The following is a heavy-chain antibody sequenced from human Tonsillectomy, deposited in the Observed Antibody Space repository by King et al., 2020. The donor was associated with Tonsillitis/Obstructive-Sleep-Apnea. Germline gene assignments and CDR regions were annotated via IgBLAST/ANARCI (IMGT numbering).Heavy chain of an antibody. J-gene: IGHJ3*02. V-gene: IGHV3-33*01. CDR1: GFTFSSYG. CDR2: IWYDGSNK. Sequence: VQLVESGGGVVQPGRSLRLSCAASGFTFSSYGMHWVRQAPGKGLEWVAVIWYDGSNKYYADSVKGRFTISRDNSKNTLYLQMNSLRAEDTAVYYCARDTQSTIFGVVIPDAFDIWGQGTMVTVSS. D-gene: IGHD3-3*01. CDR3: ARDTQSTIFGVVIPDAFDI.